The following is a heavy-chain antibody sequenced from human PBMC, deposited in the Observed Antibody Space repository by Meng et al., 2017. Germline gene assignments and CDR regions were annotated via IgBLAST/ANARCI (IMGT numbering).Heavy chain of an antibody. CDR3: ARDMGTDAFDI. CDR2: IYYSGST. CDR1: GGSISSSSYY. Sequence: SETLSLTCTVSGGSISSSSYYWGWIRQPPGKGLEWIGSIYYSGSTYYNPSLKSRVTISVDTSKNQFSLKLSSVTPEDTAVYYCARDMGTDAFDIWGQGTMVTVSS. J-gene: IGHJ3*02. V-gene: IGHV4-39*07. D-gene: IGHD1/OR15-1a*01.